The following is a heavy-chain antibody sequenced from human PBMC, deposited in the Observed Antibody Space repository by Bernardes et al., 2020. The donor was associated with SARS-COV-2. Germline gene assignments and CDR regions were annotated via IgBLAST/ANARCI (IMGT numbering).Heavy chain of an antibody. V-gene: IGHV5-51*01. J-gene: IGHJ6*02. CDR3: ARHLRYSSSWYYYYGMDV. Sequence: GASLKISCKVSGYSFTSYWIGWVRQMPGKGLEWMGIIYPGDSDTRYSPSFQGQVTISADKSISTAYLQWSSLKASDTAIYYCARHLRYSSSWYYYYGMDVWGQGTTVTVSS. CDR2: IYPGDSDT. CDR1: GYSFTSYW. D-gene: IGHD6-13*01.